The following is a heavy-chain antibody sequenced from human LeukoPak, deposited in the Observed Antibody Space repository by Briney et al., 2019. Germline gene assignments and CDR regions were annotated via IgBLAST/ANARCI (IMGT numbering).Heavy chain of an antibody. CDR3: ARGTTVVTPYYFDY. D-gene: IGHD4-23*01. CDR1: GGSISSYY. J-gene: IGHJ4*02. Sequence: SETLSLTCTVSGGSISSYYWSWIRQPPGKGLEWIGYIYYSGSTNYNPSHKSRVTISVDTSKNQFSLKLSSVTAADTAVYYCARGTTVVTPYYFDYWGQGTLVTVSS. CDR2: IYYSGST. V-gene: IGHV4-59*01.